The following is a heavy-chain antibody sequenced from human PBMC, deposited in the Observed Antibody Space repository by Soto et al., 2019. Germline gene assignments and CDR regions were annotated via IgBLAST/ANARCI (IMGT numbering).Heavy chain of an antibody. V-gene: IGHV4-39*01. CDR1: GGSISSSSYY. D-gene: IGHD3-22*01. CDR3: ARRPSHYYANSGYYPLFDY. CDR2: IFYGGST. J-gene: IGHJ4*02. Sequence: SETLSLTCTVSGGSISSSSYYWGWIRQPPGKGLEWIGSIFYGGSTYYNPSLKSRVTISVDTSKNQFSLKLSSVTAADTAVYFCARRPSHYYANSGYYPLFDYWGQGTLVTVSS.